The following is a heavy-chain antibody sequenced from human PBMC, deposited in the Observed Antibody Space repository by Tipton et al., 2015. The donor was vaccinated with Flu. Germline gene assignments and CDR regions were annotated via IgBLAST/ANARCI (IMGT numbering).Heavy chain of an antibody. V-gene: IGHV4-39*07. CDR3: ARDWATVIPGPFDY. CDR2: IYYSGST. Sequence: TLSLTCTVSGGSISSSSYYWGWIRQPPGKGLEWIGNIYYSGSTYYNPSLKSRVTISVDTSKNQFSLKLSSVTAADTAVYYCARDWATVIPGPFDYWGQGTLVTVSS. D-gene: IGHD4-17*01. CDR1: GGSISSSSYY. J-gene: IGHJ4*02.